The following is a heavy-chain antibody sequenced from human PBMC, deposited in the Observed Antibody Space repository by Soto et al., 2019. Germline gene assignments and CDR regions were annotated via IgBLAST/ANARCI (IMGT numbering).Heavy chain of an antibody. CDR3: ARGIMVAVAGIDPYYYYYMDV. V-gene: IGHV6-1*01. CDR1: GDSVSSNSAA. Sequence: QSQTLSLTCAISGDSVSSNSAAWNWIRQSPSRGLEWLGRTYYRSKWYNDYAVSVKSRITINPDTSKNQFSLQLNSVTPEDTAVYYCARGIMVAVAGIDPYYYYYMDVWGKGTTVTVSS. D-gene: IGHD6-19*01. CDR2: TYYRSKWYN. J-gene: IGHJ6*03.